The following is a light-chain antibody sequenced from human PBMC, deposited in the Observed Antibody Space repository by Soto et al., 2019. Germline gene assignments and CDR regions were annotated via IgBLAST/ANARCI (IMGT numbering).Light chain of an antibody. CDR2: QVS. CDR1: QSLVHSDGNTY. J-gene: IGKJ1*01. CDR3: IQLSHFPQS. V-gene: IGKV2-24*01. Sequence: VLTQTPISSPVTLGQPASISCRSSQSLVHSDGNTYLSWLQQRPGQPPRLLIYQVSNRFSGVPDRFSGSGAGTDFAQKISRVEAEDVGVYSCIQLSHFPQSFGQGTTVEIK.